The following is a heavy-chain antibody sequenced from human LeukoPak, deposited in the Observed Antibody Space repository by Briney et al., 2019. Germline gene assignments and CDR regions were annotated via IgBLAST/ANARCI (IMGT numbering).Heavy chain of an antibody. CDR3: ARGRGRYCSSTACYSLGY. V-gene: IGHV1-2*02. Sequence: ASLKVSCKASGYTFSDYYMHWVRQAPGQGLEWMGLINPNSGGTKYAQKFQDRVTMNRDTSINTAYMELTGLSSDDTAVYYCARGRGRYCSSTACYSLGYWGQGTLVTVSS. J-gene: IGHJ4*02. CDR1: GYTFSDYY. CDR2: INPNSGGT. D-gene: IGHD2-2*02.